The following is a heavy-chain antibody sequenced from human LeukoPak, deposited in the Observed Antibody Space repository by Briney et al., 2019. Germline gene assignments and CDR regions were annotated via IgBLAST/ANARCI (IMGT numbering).Heavy chain of an antibody. Sequence: SETLSLTCTVSGGSISSSSYYWGWIRQPPGKGLEWIGSIYYSGSTYYNPSLKSRVTISVDTSKNQFSLKLSSVTAADTAVYYCARDADYDILTGYYWSDDAFDIWGQGTMVTVSS. CDR1: GGSISSSSYY. V-gene: IGHV4-39*07. D-gene: IGHD3-9*01. CDR3: ARDADYDILTGYYWSDDAFDI. CDR2: IYYSGST. J-gene: IGHJ3*02.